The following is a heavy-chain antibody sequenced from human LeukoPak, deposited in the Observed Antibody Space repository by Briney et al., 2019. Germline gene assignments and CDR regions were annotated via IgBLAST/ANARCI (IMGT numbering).Heavy chain of an antibody. Sequence: PSETLSLTCTVSGGSISSYSWSWIRQPPGKGLEWIGYIYYSGSTNYNPSLKSRVTISVDTSKNQFSLKLSSVTAADTAVYYCARSHCTNGVCYTKKTTYYFDYWGQGTLVTVSS. V-gene: IGHV4-59*01. CDR1: GGSISSYS. CDR3: ARSHCTNGVCYTKKTTYYFDY. J-gene: IGHJ4*02. D-gene: IGHD2-8*01. CDR2: IYYSGST.